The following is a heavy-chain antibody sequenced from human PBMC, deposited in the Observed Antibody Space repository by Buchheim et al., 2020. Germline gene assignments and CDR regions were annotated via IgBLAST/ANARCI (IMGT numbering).Heavy chain of an antibody. CDR1: GFTFSRYS. V-gene: IGHV3-30-3*01. CDR3: ARGEELYFDH. J-gene: IGHJ4*02. D-gene: IGHD3-16*01. Sequence: QVQLVQSGGGVVQTGGSLRLSCAASGFTFSRYSLHWVRQAPGKGLEWVALISNAESNEYYADSVKGRFTISRDNSKNALYLQMNSLRPEDAAVYYCARGEELYFDHGGQGTL. CDR2: ISNAESNE.